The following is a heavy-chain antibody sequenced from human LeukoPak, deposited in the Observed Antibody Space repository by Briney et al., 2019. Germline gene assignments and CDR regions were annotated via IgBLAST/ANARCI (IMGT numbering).Heavy chain of an antibody. CDR3: ARDWTFGGVIVYYFDY. Sequence: GGSLRLSCTVSGFTFGDYAINWVRQAPGKGLEWVAVISYDGSNKYYADSVKGRFTISRDNSKNTLYLQMNSLRAEDTAVYYCARDWTFGGVIVYYFDYWGQGTLVTVSS. CDR2: ISYDGSNK. CDR1: GFTFGDYA. J-gene: IGHJ4*02. D-gene: IGHD3-16*02. V-gene: IGHV3-30-3*01.